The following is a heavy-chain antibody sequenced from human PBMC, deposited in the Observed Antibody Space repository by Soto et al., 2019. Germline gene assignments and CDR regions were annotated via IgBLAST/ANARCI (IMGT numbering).Heavy chain of an antibody. Sequence: GGSLRLSCAASGVTFSSYEMNWVRQAPGKGLEWVSYISSSGSTIYYADSVKGRFTISRDNAKNSLYLQMNSLRAEDTAVYYCARDRHGYNSNWFDPWGQGTLVTVSS. CDR3: ARDRHGYNSNWFDP. CDR1: GVTFSSYE. CDR2: ISSSGSTI. V-gene: IGHV3-48*03. J-gene: IGHJ5*02. D-gene: IGHD1-1*01.